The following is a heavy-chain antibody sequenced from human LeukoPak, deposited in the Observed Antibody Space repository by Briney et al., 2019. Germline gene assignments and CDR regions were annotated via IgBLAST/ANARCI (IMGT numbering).Heavy chain of an antibody. CDR1: GFTFRGSA. V-gene: IGHV3-73*01. CDR3: TRLVYDNGGDYLNY. CDR2: IRNKANNYAT. D-gene: IGHD3-22*01. Sequence: GDSLRLSCAASGFTFRGSAIHCVPQSSRTELESVGRIRNKANNYATTYSASVKGSFPISRVDSECPAYLQMNSLKTEDTAVYYCTRLVYDNGGDYLNYWGLGTLVTVSS. J-gene: IGHJ4*02.